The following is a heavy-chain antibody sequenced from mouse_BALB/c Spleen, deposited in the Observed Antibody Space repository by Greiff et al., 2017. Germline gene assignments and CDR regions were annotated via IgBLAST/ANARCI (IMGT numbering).Heavy chain of an antibody. J-gene: IGHJ4*01. CDR3: GKDYYGSSAMDY. Sequence: EVQLQQSGAELVKPGASVKLSCTASGFNIKDTYMHWVKQRPEQGLEWIGRIDPANGNTKYDPKFQGKATITADTSSNTAYLQLSSLTSEDTAVYYCGKDYYGSSAMDYWGQGTSVTVSS. D-gene: IGHD1-1*01. CDR1: GFNIKDTY. V-gene: IGHV14-3*02. CDR2: IDPANGNT.